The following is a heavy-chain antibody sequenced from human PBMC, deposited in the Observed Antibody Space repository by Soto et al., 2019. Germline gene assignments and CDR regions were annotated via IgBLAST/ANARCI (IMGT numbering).Heavy chain of an antibody. CDR1: GYSFSSYW. Sequence: ESLKISCKGSGYSFSSYWIAXVRQMPGKGLEWMGVIYPGDSDTIYSPSFQGQVTFSVDKSTSTAYLQWSSLKASDTAMYYCARQGSNGAYYYYGMDVWGQGTTVTVSS. V-gene: IGHV5-51*01. D-gene: IGHD2-8*01. CDR3: ARQGSNGAYYYYGMDV. J-gene: IGHJ6*02. CDR2: IYPGDSDT.